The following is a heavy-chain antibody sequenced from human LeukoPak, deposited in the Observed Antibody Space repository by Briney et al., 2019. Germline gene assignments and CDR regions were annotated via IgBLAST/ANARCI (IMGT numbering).Heavy chain of an antibody. J-gene: IGHJ4*02. CDR2: ISYDGSNK. CDR1: GFTFSSYA. V-gene: IGHV3-30-3*01. Sequence: PGGSLRLSCAASGFTFSSYAMHWVRQAPGKGLEWVAVISYDGSNKYYADSVKGRFTISRDNSKNTLYLQMNSLRAEDTAVYYCARGQVGSYYGSGRLKYWGQGTLVTVSS. D-gene: IGHD3-10*01. CDR3: ARGQVGSYYGSGRLKY.